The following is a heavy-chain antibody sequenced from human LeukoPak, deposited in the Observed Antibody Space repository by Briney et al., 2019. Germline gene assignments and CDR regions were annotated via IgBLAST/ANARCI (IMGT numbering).Heavy chain of an antibody. V-gene: IGHV3-74*01. J-gene: IGHJ4*02. Sequence: GGALTLSCAASGFTFSSYWMHWVRQPPGKGLVGVSRINSDGSSTSYADSVKGRFTLSRDIAKNTLYLQMNSLRAEDTAVYYCARGLSGYSSSLGYWGQGTLVTVSS. CDR2: INSDGSST. D-gene: IGHD6-6*01. CDR1: GFTFSSYW. CDR3: ARGLSGYSSSLGY.